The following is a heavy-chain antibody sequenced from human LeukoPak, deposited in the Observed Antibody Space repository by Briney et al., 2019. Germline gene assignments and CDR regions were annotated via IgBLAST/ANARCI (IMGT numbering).Heavy chain of an antibody. CDR2: TSADGSIR. J-gene: IGHJ4*02. CDR1: GFPFSLYG. CDR3: AKQYCSGGSCYSGVDDY. D-gene: IGHD2-15*01. Sequence: GRSLRLSCGASGFPFSLYGMHWVRQAPGKGLQWVAATSADGSIRSYGDSVRGRFTISRDNSKNTLYLQMNSLRAEDTAVYYCAKQYCSGGSCYSGVDDYWGQGTLVTVSS. V-gene: IGHV3-30*18.